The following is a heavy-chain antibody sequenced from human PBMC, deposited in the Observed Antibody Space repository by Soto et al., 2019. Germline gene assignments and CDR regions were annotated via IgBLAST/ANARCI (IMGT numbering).Heavy chain of an antibody. CDR2: ISCSGGST. CDR1: GFTFSSYA. CDR3: AKDRSAYYYDSSGSVPYYFDY. V-gene: IGHV3-23*01. J-gene: IGHJ4*02. Sequence: PGGSLRLSCAASGFTFSSYAMSWVRQAPGKGLEWVSAISCSGGSTYYADSVKGRFTISRDNSKNTLYLQMNSLRAEDTAVYYCAKDRSAYYYDSSGSVPYYFDYWGQGTLVTVSS. D-gene: IGHD3-22*01.